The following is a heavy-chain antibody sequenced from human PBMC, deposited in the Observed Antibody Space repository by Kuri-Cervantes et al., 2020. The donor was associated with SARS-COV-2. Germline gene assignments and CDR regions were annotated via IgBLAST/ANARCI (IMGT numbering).Heavy chain of an antibody. CDR3: AREKTTVTTSFGGMDV. D-gene: IGHD4-11*01. CDR2: ISSSSSYI. J-gene: IGHJ6*02. Sequence: GGSLRLSCAASGFTFSSYSMNWVRQAPGKGLEWVSSISSSSSYIYYADSVKGRFTISRDNAKNSLYLQMNSLRAEDTAVYYCAREKTTVTTSFGGMDVWGQGTAVTVSS. V-gene: IGHV3-21*01. CDR1: GFTFSSYS.